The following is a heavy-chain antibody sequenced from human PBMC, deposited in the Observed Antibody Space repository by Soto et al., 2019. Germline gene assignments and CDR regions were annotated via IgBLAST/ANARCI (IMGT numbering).Heavy chain of an antibody. CDR1: SRSINSFY. J-gene: IGHJ4*02. CDR2: IHSSGTT. Sequence: SETLSLTCTVSSRSINSFYWAWMRQPAGKGLEWIGRIHSSGTTNYNPSLSSRVTMSVDPSKNQFSLRLTSVTAADTAVYYCARDYIIGTSYSDYWGQGXLVTVYS. D-gene: IGHD1-7*01. CDR3: ARDYIIGTSYSDY. V-gene: IGHV4-4*07.